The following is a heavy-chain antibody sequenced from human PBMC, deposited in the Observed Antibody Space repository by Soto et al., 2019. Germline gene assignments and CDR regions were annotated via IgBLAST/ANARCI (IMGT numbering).Heavy chain of an antibody. CDR2: IIPIFGTA. V-gene: IGHV1-69*13. Sequence: ASVKVSCKASGGTFSSYAISWVRQAPGQGLEWMGGIIPIFGTANYAQKFQGRVTITADESTSTAYMELSSLRSEDTAVYYCARRSEGTDIVATIPYLGMDVWGQGTTVTVSS. CDR1: GGTFSSYA. D-gene: IGHD5-12*01. J-gene: IGHJ6*02. CDR3: ARRSEGTDIVATIPYLGMDV.